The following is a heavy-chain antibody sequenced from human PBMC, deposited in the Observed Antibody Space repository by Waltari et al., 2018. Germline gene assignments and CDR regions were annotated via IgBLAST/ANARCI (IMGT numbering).Heavy chain of an antibody. CDR1: GGSISSYY. J-gene: IGHJ5*02. CDR2: IYTSGST. V-gene: IGHV4-4*07. D-gene: IGHD3-3*01. Sequence: QVQLQESGPGLVKPSETLSLTCTVSGGSISSYYWSWIRQPAGKGLEWIGRIYTSGSTNYNPSLKSRVTMSVDTSKNQFSLKLSSVTAADTAVYYCARDNPREWLAIDWFDPWGQGTLVTVSS. CDR3: ARDNPREWLAIDWFDP.